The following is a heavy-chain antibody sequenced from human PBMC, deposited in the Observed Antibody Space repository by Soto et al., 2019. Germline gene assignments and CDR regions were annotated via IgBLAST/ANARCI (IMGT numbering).Heavy chain of an antibody. CDR1: GGSISSSSYY. Sequence: SETLSLTCTVSGGSISSSSYYWGWIRQPPGKGLEWIGSIYYSGSTYYNPSLKSRVTISVDTSKNQFSLKLSSVTAADTAVYYCARGTYYDFWSGYYKSYYYGMDVWGQGTTVTV. CDR3: ARGTYYDFWSGYYKSYYYGMDV. V-gene: IGHV4-39*01. J-gene: IGHJ6*02. CDR2: IYYSGST. D-gene: IGHD3-3*01.